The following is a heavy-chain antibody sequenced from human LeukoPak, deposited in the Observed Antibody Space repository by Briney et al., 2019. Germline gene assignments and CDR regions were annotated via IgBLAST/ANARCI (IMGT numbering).Heavy chain of an antibody. CDR3: AKGTGWYSDY. V-gene: IGHV3-74*01. CDR2: INGDGGIT. CDR1: GFTFSSYW. J-gene: IGHJ4*02. D-gene: IGHD6-19*01. Sequence: GGSLRLSCAASGFTFSSYWMHWVRQAPGKGLVWVARINGDGGITIYADSVKGRFTISRDNGKNTLYLQMNSLRAEDTAVYFCAKGTGWYSDYWGQGTLVTVSS.